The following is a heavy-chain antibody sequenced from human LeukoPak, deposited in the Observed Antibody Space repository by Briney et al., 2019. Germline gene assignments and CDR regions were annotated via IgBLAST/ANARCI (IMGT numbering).Heavy chain of an antibody. Sequence: PEGSLRLSCAASGFTFSSYAMSWVRQAPGKGLEWVSAIVGSGGNMYYADSVKGRFTISRDNFKSTLYLQMNSLRAEDTAVYYCAKGLTWDSTSCSDWGQGTLVTVSS. CDR1: GFTFSSYA. J-gene: IGHJ4*02. D-gene: IGHD2-2*01. CDR3: AKGLTWDSTSCSD. V-gene: IGHV3-23*01. CDR2: IVGSGGNM.